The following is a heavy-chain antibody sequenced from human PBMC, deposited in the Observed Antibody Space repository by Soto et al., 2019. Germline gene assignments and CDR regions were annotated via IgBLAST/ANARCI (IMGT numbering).Heavy chain of an antibody. CDR3: AKDADRYSRSL. V-gene: IGHV3-23*01. J-gene: IGHJ4*02. CDR1: GVTFSSYA. D-gene: IGHD3-9*01. CDR2: ISGSGGST. Sequence: VLMRHSCAASGVTFSSYAMSRDLQAPGKGLEWVSAISGSGGSTYYADSVKGRFTISRDNSKNTLYLQMNSLRAEDTAVYYGAKDADRYSRSLRGQGNPVPVS.